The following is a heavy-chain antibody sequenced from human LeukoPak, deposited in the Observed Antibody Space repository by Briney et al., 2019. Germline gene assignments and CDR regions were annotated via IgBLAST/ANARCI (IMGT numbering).Heavy chain of an antibody. V-gene: IGHV3-43*02. CDR1: VFSFDDYA. CDR3: AKDTGITPSGISGFFDF. CDR2: ISGDGDST. Sequence: GGSLRLSCAASVFSFDDYAMHWARQAPGKGLECVSLISGDGDSTYYADSVKGRFTISRDNSKDSLYLQMNSLRTEDTALYYCAKDTGITPSGISGFFDFWGQGTLVTVSS. D-gene: IGHD6-13*01. J-gene: IGHJ4*02.